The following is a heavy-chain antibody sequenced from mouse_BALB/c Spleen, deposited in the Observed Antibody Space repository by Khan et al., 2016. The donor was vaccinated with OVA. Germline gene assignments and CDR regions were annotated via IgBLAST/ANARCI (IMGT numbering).Heavy chain of an antibody. D-gene: IGHD2-1*01. V-gene: IGHV1S132*01. CDR1: GYTFTNYW. Sequence: QVQLKQSGAELVKPGASVKLSCKTSGYTFTNYWIQWIKQRPGQGLGWIGQIFPGTGTTYYNQNFKGKATLTVDTSSNTAYMHLSSLTSADSAVYFCARGYFGNYEFVYWGQGTLVTVSP. CDR2: IFPGTGTT. CDR3: ARGYFGNYEFVY. J-gene: IGHJ3*01.